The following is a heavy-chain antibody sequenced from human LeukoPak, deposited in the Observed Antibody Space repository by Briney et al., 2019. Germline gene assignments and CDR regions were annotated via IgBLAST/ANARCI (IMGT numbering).Heavy chain of an antibody. Sequence: GGSLRLSCAASGFTFSDYYMSWIRQAPGRGLEWLSYISPSGSTIYEADSVKGRFTISRDNAKNSLYLQMNSLRAEDTAVYYCARGPAFYYYDSSGPYDYWGQGTLVTVSS. CDR1: GFTFSDYY. D-gene: IGHD3-22*01. CDR2: ISPSGSTI. CDR3: ARGPAFYYYDSSGPYDY. J-gene: IGHJ4*02. V-gene: IGHV3-11*04.